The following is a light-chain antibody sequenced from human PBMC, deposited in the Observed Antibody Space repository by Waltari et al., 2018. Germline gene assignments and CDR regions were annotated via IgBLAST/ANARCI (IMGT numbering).Light chain of an antibody. CDR2: HAS. CDR3: QHYVRLPVT. CDR1: QSLSIY. Sequence: EIVLTQSPGTLSLSPGERATLSCRASQSLSIYLAWYQQKPGRAPRLLIYHASSRATGVPDRFSGSGSGTDFSLTISRVEAEDFAVYYCQHYVRLPVTFGQGTKVEIK. J-gene: IGKJ1*01. V-gene: IGKV3-20*01.